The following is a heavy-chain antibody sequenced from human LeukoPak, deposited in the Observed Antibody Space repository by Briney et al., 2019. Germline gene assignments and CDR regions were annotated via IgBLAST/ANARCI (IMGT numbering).Heavy chain of an antibody. D-gene: IGHD3-3*01. CDR1: GITYDYA. J-gene: IGHJ3*02. V-gene: IGHV3-9*01. Sequence: GGSLRPSCAASGITYDYAMYWVRQAPGKGLEWVAGISWNSGKTGYADSVKGRFTVSRDNAKNSLFLQMNSLRTEDAALYYCVAGSGYSPADAFYIWGPGTRVTVSS. CDR3: VAGSGYSPADAFYI. CDR2: ISWNSGKT.